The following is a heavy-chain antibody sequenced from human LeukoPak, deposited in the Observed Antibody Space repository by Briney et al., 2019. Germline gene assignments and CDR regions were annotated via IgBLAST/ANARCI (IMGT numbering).Heavy chain of an antibody. D-gene: IGHD3-10*01. CDR1: GGSFSGYY. CDR2: INHSGST. V-gene: IGHV4-34*01. CDR3: ARVEEGYGSGRRENYYYYYMDV. Sequence: PSETLSLTCAVYGGSFSGYYWSWIRQPPGKGLEWIGEINHSGSTNYNPNPSLKSRVTISVDTSKNQFSLKLDSVTAADTAVYYCARVEEGYGSGRRENYYYYYMDVWGKGTTVTISS. J-gene: IGHJ6*03.